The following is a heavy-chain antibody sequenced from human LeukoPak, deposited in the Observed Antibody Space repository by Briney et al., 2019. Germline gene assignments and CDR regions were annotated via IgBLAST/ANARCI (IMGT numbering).Heavy chain of an antibody. J-gene: IGHJ5*02. CDR1: GGSISSSSYY. Sequence: SETLSLTCTVSGGSISSSSYYWGWIRQPPGKGLEWIVSIYYSGSTYYNPSLKSRVTISVDTSKTQFSLKLSSVTAADTAVHYCARHPNFGVVYNWFDPWGQGTLVTVSS. CDR2: IYYSGST. CDR3: ARHPNFGVVYNWFDP. V-gene: IGHV4-39*01. D-gene: IGHD3-3*01.